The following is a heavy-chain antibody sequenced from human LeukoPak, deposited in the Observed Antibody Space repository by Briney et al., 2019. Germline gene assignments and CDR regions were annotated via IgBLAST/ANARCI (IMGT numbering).Heavy chain of an antibody. V-gene: IGHV1-2*02. Sequence: ASVKVSCKASGYTFTGYYMHWVRQAPGQGLEWMGWINPNSGGTNYAQKFQGRVTVTRDTSISTAYMELSRLRSDDTAVYYCARPSLPSIAVATYYYYYGMDVWGQGTTVTASS. D-gene: IGHD6-19*01. CDR1: GYTFTGYY. J-gene: IGHJ6*02. CDR2: INPNSGGT. CDR3: ARPSLPSIAVATYYYYYGMDV.